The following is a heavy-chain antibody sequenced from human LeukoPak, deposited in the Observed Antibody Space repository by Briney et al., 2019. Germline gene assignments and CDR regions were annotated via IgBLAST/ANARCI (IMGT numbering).Heavy chain of an antibody. Sequence: GESLKIPCKGSGYSFTSYWIGWVRQMPGKGLEWMGIIYPGDSDTRYSPSFQGQVTISADKSISTAYLQWSSLKASDTAMYYCARGAAAMVKYFDYWGQGTLVTVSS. D-gene: IGHD5-18*01. CDR3: ARGAAAMVKYFDY. V-gene: IGHV5-51*01. J-gene: IGHJ4*02. CDR2: IYPGDSDT. CDR1: GYSFTSYW.